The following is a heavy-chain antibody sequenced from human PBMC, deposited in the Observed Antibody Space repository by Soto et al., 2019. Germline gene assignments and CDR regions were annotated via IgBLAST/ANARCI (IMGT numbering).Heavy chain of an antibody. Sequence: GGSLRLSCAASGFTFSSYAMSWVRQAPGKGLEWVSAISGSGGSTYYADSVKGRFTISRDNSKNTLYLQMNSLRAEDTAVYYCAKGPQQWLVPYYFDYWGQGTLVTVSS. CDR3: AKGPQQWLVPYYFDY. V-gene: IGHV3-23*01. J-gene: IGHJ4*02. CDR2: ISGSGGST. CDR1: GFTFSSYA. D-gene: IGHD6-19*01.